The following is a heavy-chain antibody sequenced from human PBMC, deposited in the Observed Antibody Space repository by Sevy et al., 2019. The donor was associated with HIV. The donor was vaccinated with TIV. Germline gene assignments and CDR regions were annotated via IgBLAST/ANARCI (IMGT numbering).Heavy chain of an antibody. J-gene: IGHJ5*02. CDR1: GDSVSSSSVA. CDR3: ARAITIFGLTIMLDP. CDR2: TYYMSKWYN. V-gene: IGHV6-1*01. D-gene: IGHD3-3*01. Sequence: KQSQTLSLTCAISGDSVSSSSVAWNWIRQSPSRGLEWLGRTYYMSKWYNDYALSVKNRIIISPDTSKNQLSLQLNSVTPEDTAVYYCARAITIFGLTIMLDPWGLGTLVTVSS.